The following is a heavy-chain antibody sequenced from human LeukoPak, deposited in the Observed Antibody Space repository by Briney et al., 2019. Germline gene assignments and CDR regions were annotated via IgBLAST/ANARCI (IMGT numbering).Heavy chain of an antibody. CDR3: ARGPYSSSWGSYYYYGMDV. CDR2: MNPNSGNT. CDR1: GYTFTSYD. V-gene: IGHV1-8*01. D-gene: IGHD6-13*01. Sequence: ASXXVXCXASGYTFTSYDINWVRQATGQGLEWMGWMNPNSGNTGFAQKFQGRVTMTRNTSISTAYMELSSLRSEDTAVYYCARGPYSSSWGSYYYYGMDVWGQGTTVTVSS. J-gene: IGHJ6*02.